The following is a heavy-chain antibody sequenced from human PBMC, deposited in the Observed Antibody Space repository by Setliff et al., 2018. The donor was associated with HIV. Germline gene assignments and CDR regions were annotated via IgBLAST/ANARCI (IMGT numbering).Heavy chain of an antibody. V-gene: IGHV4-39*01. CDR3: AIHDFWSGYHNWFDP. J-gene: IGHJ5*02. Sequence: SETLSLTCTVSGGSISSSSNYWGWIRQPPGKGLEWIGNIYYSGSTYYNPSLKSRVTISVDMSKNQFSLRLTSVTAADTAMYYCAIHDFWSGYHNWFDPWGQGTLVTVSS. D-gene: IGHD3-3*01. CDR1: GGSISSSSNY. CDR2: IYYSGST.